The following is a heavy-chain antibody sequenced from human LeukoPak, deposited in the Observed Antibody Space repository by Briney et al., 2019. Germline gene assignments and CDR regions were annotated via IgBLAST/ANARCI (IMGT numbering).Heavy chain of an antibody. J-gene: IGHJ6*03. Sequence: GGSLRLSCAASGFSFSSYAMNWVRQAPGKGLEWVSGISWNSGSIGYADSVKGRFTISRDNAKNSLYLQMNSLRAEDTALYYCAKERVYGYYMDVWGKGTTVTVSS. D-gene: IGHD2-8*01. CDR3: AKERVYGYYMDV. CDR1: GFSFSSYA. CDR2: ISWNSGSI. V-gene: IGHV3-9*01.